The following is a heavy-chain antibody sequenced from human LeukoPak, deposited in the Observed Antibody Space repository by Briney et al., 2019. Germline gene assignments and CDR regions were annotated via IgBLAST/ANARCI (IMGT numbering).Heavy chain of an antibody. J-gene: IGHJ4*02. CDR1: GGSISSYY. Sequence: PSETLSLTCTVSGGSISSYYWSWIRQPPGKGLEWIGYIYYSGSTNYNPSLKSRVTISVDTSKDQFSLKLSSVTAADTAVYYCARQGRRAARSYFDYWGQGTLVTVSS. D-gene: IGHD6-6*01. V-gene: IGHV4-59*08. CDR3: ARQGRRAARSYFDY. CDR2: IYYSGST.